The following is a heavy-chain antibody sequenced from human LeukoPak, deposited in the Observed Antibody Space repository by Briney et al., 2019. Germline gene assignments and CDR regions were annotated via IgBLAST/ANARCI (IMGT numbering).Heavy chain of an antibody. V-gene: IGHV4-34*01. D-gene: IGHD5-18*01. CDR2: INHSGST. CDR3: AREGYSYRHDAFDI. Sequence: PSETLSLTCAVYGGSLSGYYWIWIRQPPGKGLEWIGEINHSGSTNYNPSLKSRVTISVDTSKNQFSLKLSSVTAADTAVYYCAREGYSYRHDAFDIWGQGTMVTVSS. CDR1: GGSLSGYY. J-gene: IGHJ3*02.